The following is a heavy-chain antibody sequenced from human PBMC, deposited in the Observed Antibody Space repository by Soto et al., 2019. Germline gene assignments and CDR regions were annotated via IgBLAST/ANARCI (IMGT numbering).Heavy chain of an antibody. J-gene: IGHJ6*02. D-gene: IGHD4-4*01. V-gene: IGHV4-31*03. CDR2: IFFSGNT. CDR3: ARDGDGRMTTNPYYYNGMDV. CDR1: GGSILNGGHY. Sequence: SETLSLTCTVSGGSILNGGHYWTWIRQHPGKGLEWIGKIFFSGNTHYNPALKSRLTFSVDTTKNQFSLKLTSVTAADTAIYYCARDGDGRMTTNPYYYNGMDVWGPGTTVTVSS.